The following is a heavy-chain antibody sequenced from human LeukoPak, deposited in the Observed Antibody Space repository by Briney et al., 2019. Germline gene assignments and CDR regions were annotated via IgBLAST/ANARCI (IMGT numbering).Heavy chain of an antibody. J-gene: IGHJ4*02. CDR1: GYTFTAYY. V-gene: IGHV1-2*02. CDR3: ARDRDYDY. CDR2: INPNSGVT. Sequence: ASVNVSCKASGYTFTAYYMHWVRQAPGQGLEWMGWINPNSGVTNYAQRFQGRVTMTRDTSISTAYMELSSLRADDTAVYYCARDRDYDYWGQGTLVTVSS. D-gene: IGHD3-10*01.